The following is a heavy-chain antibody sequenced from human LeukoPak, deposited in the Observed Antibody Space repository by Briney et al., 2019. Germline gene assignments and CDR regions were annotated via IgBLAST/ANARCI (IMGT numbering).Heavy chain of an antibody. D-gene: IGHD2-15*01. CDR2: IYYSGST. CDR1: GGSISSYY. J-gene: IGHJ4*02. CDR3: ARVTGYVIEDNFDY. V-gene: IGHV4-59*01. Sequence: KPSETLSPTCTVSGGSISSYYWSWIRQPPGKGLEWIGYIYYSGSTNYNPSLKSRVTISVDTSKNQFSLKLRSVTAADTAVYYCARVTGYVIEDNFDYWGQGTLVTVSS.